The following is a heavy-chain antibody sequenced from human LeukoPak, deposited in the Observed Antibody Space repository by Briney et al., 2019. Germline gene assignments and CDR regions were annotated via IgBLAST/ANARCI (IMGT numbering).Heavy chain of an antibody. CDR3: ARSASWGFSYFDY. Sequence: PGGSLRLSCEASGFTFDDYGLSWVRQAPGKGLEWVSGINWNGDNTDYTDSVKGRFTISRDNAKNSLYLRMNSLRAEDTALYYCARSASWGFSYFDYWGQGTLVTVSS. CDR2: INWNGDNT. CDR1: GFTFDDYG. V-gene: IGHV3-20*04. D-gene: IGHD2-2*01. J-gene: IGHJ4*02.